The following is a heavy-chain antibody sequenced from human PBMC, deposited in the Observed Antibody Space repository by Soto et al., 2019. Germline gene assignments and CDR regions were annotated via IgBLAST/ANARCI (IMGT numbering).Heavy chain of an antibody. V-gene: IGHV6-1*01. CDR3: AREEGRSGWRGEIVVVPAGYGMDV. Sequence: SQTLSLTCAISGDSVSSNSAAWNWIRQSPSRGLEWLGRTYYRSKWYNDYAVSVKSRITINPDTSKNQFSLQLNSVTPEDTAVYYCAREEGRSGWRGEIVVVPAGYGMDVWGQGTTVTVSS. CDR2: TYYRSKWYN. D-gene: IGHD2-2*01. J-gene: IGHJ6*02. CDR1: GDSVSSNSAA.